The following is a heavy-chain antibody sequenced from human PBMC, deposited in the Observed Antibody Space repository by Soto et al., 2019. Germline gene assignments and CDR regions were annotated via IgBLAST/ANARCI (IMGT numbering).Heavy chain of an antibody. J-gene: IGHJ6*02. CDR2: IRSKAYGGTT. CDR3: TRDQYCSSTSCYSDYGMDV. CDR1: GFTFSSYA. Sequence: PGGSLRLSCAASGFTFSSYAMSWVRQAPGKGLEWVGFIRSKAYGGTTEYAASVKGRFTISRDDSKSIAYLQMNSLKTEDTAVYYCTRDQYCSSTSCYSDYGMDVWGQGTTVTVSS. V-gene: IGHV3-49*04. D-gene: IGHD2-2*01.